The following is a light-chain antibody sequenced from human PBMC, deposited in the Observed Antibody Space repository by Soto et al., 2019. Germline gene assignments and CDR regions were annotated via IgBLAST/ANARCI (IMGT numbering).Light chain of an antibody. V-gene: IGLV1-44*01. Sequence: QSVLTQPPSASGTPGQRVTISCSGSSSNIGTNTVNWYQQFPGTAPKLLIYDNDLRPSGVPDRISGSKSGTSATLAISGLQSADEADYYCAAWDDSLSGHVVFGGGTKVTVL. J-gene: IGLJ2*01. CDR3: AAWDDSLSGHVV. CDR2: DND. CDR1: SSNIGTNT.